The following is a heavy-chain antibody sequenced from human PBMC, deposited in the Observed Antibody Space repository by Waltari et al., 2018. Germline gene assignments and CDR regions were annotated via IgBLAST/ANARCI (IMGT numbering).Heavy chain of an antibody. CDR3: ARGEAEGIPLLAAPYYFDY. V-gene: IGHV1-69*01. J-gene: IGHJ4*02. CDR1: GGTFSSYA. D-gene: IGHD6-6*01. Sequence: QVQLVQSGAEVKKPGSSVKVSCKASGGTFSSYAISWVRQAPGQGLEWMGGIIPIFGTANYAQKFRGGVTITADESTSTAYMERSSLRSEDTAVYYCARGEAEGIPLLAAPYYFDYWGQGTLVTVSS. CDR2: IIPIFGTA.